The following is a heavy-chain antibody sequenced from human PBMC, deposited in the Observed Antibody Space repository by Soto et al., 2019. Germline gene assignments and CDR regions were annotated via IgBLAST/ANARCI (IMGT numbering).Heavy chain of an antibody. CDR3: ARGGHIVVVTANLDY. V-gene: IGHV1-46*03. D-gene: IGHD2-21*02. Sequence: QVQLVQSGAEVKKPGASVKVSCKASGYTFTSYYMHWVRQAPGQGLEWMGIINPSGGSTSYAQKFQGRVTMTRDTSTSTVYMELSSLRSEDKAVYYCARGGHIVVVTANLDYWGQGTLVTVSS. CDR2: INPSGGST. CDR1: GYTFTSYY. J-gene: IGHJ4*02.